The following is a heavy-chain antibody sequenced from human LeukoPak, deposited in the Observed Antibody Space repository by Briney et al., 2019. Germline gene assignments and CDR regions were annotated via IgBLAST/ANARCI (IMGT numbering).Heavy chain of an antibody. Sequence: GGSLRLSCAASGFTFSSYWMHWVRQVPGKGLVWVSRINSDGSSTSYADSVKGRFTISRDNAKNTLYLQMNSLRAEDTAVYYCARSRAYSYGNWFDPWGQGTLVTVSS. D-gene: IGHD5-18*01. J-gene: IGHJ5*02. CDR2: INSDGSST. CDR3: ARSRAYSYGNWFDP. CDR1: GFTFSSYW. V-gene: IGHV3-74*01.